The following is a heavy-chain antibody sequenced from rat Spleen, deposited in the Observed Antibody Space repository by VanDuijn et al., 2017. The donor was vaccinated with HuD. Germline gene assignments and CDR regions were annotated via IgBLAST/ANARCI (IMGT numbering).Heavy chain of an antibody. CDR1: GFSLTSYN. Sequence: QVQLMESGPGLVQPSETLSLTCTVSGFSLTSYNVHWVRQPPGKGLEWMGVMWSGGSTDYNSALKSRLSISRDTSKSQVFLKMNSLQSEDTTTYYCARDLDGYFDYWGQGVMVTVSS. V-gene: IGHV2-45*01. D-gene: IGHD1-12*03. J-gene: IGHJ2*01. CDR2: MWSGGST. CDR3: ARDLDGYFDY.